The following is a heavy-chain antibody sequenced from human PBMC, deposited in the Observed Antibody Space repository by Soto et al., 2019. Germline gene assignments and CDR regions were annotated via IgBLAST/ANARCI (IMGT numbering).Heavy chain of an antibody. CDR3: VQPTVWPGFDF. D-gene: IGHD6-13*01. J-gene: IGHJ4*02. CDR2: IYGGGTT. CDR1: GFTVSSKY. Sequence: EVQLVESGGGLIQPGGSLRLSCAASGFTVSSKYMTWVRQAPGKGLEWVSVIYGGGTTYYADSVKGRFTISRDNSKNTLYLQMNSLRDEDTAVYYCVQPTVWPGFDFWGQGTLVTVSS. V-gene: IGHV3-53*01.